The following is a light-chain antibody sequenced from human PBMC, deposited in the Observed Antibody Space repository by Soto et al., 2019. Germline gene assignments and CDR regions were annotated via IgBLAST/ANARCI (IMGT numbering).Light chain of an antibody. CDR3: QQSYIAPWT. J-gene: IGKJ1*01. V-gene: IGKV1-39*01. CDR2: AAS. CDR1: QSISTY. Sequence: DIQMTQSPSSLSASVGDRVSITCRASQSISTYLNWYQQKPGKVPRLLIYAASSLHSGIPTRISGSGSGTDFTRHISSLQPENYATYYCQQSYIAPWTCPQGTKVQIK.